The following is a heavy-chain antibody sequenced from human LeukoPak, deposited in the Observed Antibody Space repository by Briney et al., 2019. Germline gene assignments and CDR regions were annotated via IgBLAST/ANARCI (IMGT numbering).Heavy chain of an antibody. CDR1: GFTFSSYA. V-gene: IGHV3-23*01. J-gene: IGHJ4*02. CDR3: AKGYCVNDKCSNYDY. D-gene: IGHD2-8*01. CDR2: ISGSGGST. Sequence: PGGSLRLSCAASGFTFSSYAVSWVRQAPGKGLEWVSAISGSGGSTYYADSVKGRFTISRDNSKNTLYLQMNSLRAEDTAVYYCAKGYCVNDKCSNYDYWGQGTLVTVSS.